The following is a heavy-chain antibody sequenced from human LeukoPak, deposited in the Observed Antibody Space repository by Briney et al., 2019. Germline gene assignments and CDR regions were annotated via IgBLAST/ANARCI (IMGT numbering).Heavy chain of an antibody. Sequence: GGSLRLSCAASGFTFSSYSMSWVRQAPGKGLEWVSAISSSGGNTYYADSVKGRFTISRDNSKNTLYLQMNSLRAEDTAVYYCAKDRATWPIDYWGQGTLVTVSS. CDR2: ISSSGGNT. D-gene: IGHD3-10*01. CDR1: GFTFSSYS. CDR3: AKDRATWPIDY. V-gene: IGHV3-23*01. J-gene: IGHJ4*02.